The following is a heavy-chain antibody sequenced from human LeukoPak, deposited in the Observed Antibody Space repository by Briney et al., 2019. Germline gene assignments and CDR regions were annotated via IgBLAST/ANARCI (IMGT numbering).Heavy chain of an antibody. CDR1: GGTFSSYA. D-gene: IGHD3-22*01. Sequence: GSSVKVSCKASGGTFSSYAISWVRQAPGQGLEWMGGIIPIFGTANYAQKFQGRVTITADESTSTAYMELSSLRSEDTAVYYCARGAGYYDSSGYSNFDYWGQGTLVTVSS. J-gene: IGHJ4*02. CDR3: ARGAGYYDSSGYSNFDY. V-gene: IGHV1-69*01. CDR2: IIPIFGTA.